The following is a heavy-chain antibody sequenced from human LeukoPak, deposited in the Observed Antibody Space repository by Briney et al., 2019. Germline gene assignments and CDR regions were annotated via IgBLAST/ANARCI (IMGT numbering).Heavy chain of an antibody. CDR2: ISGSGGST. D-gene: IGHD5-18*01. Sequence: PGGSLRLSCAASGFTFSSYAMSRVRQAPGKGLEWVSAISGSGGSTYYADSVKGRFTISRDNSKNTLYLQMNSLRAEDTAVYYCARGRGGYSYGSFDYWGQGTLVTVSS. J-gene: IGHJ4*02. V-gene: IGHV3-23*01. CDR3: ARGRGGYSYGSFDY. CDR1: GFTFSSYA.